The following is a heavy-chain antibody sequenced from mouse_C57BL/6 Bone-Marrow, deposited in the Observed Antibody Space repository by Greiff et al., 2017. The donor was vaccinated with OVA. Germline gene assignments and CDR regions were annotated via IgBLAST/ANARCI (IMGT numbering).Heavy chain of an antibody. CDR3: TDYYGYEGLYFDY. Sequence: VESGGGLVQPGGSMKLSCVASGFTFSNYWMNWVRQSPEKGLEWVAQIRLKSDNYATHYAESVKGRFTISRDDSKSSVYLQMNNLRAEDTGIYYCTDYYGYEGLYFDYWGQGTTLTVSS. V-gene: IGHV6-3*01. J-gene: IGHJ2*01. CDR1: GFTFSNYW. D-gene: IGHD2-2*01. CDR2: IRLKSDNYAT.